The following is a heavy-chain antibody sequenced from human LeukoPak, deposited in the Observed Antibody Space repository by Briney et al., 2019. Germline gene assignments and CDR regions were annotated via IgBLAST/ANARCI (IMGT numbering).Heavy chain of an antibody. CDR1: GGSFSGYY. CDR2: INHSGST. D-gene: IGHD3-3*01. Sequence: PSKTLSLTCAVYGGSFSGYYWSWIRQPPGKGLEWIGEINHSGSTKYNPSLKSRVTISVDTSKNQFSLKLSSVTAADTAVYYCARIPHGETNFGILMYYVEYWGQGILVTVSS. CDR3: ARIPHGETNFGILMYYVEY. V-gene: IGHV4-34*01. J-gene: IGHJ4*02.